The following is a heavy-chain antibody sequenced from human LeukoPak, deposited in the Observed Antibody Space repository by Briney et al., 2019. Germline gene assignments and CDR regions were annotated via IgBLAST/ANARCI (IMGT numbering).Heavy chain of an antibody. D-gene: IGHD4-11*01. CDR1: GGSISSYY. V-gene: IGHV4-34*01. J-gene: IGHJ4*02. CDR3: AMICSNSRGY. Sequence: KASETLSLTCTVSGGSISSYYWSWIRQPPGKGLEWIGEINHSGSTNYNPSLKSRVTISADTSKNQFSLKLSSVTAADTAVYYCAMICSNSRGYWGQGTLVTVSS. CDR2: INHSGST.